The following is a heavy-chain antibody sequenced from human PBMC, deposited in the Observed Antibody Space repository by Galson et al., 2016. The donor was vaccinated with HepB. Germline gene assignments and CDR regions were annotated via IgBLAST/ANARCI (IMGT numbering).Heavy chain of an antibody. J-gene: IGHJ4*02. D-gene: IGHD1-26*01. CDR3: ARLRRIVTTGSWSSPSYFDY. V-gene: IGHV1-2*02. Sequence: SVKVSCKASGYILTGYYVHWVRQAPRQGLEWMGWIDPRSGGTIYAENFQGRVTMTRDTSINTAYMELSRLRSADTAVYYCARLRRIVTTGSWSSPSYFDYWGQGTLVTVSS. CDR1: GYILTGYY. CDR2: IDPRSGGT.